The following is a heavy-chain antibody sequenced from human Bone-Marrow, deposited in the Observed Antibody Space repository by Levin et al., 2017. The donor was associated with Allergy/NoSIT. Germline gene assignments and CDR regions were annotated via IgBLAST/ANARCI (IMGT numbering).Heavy chain of an antibody. J-gene: IGHJ4*02. CDR2: ISGSGGST. CDR3: AKGGEQPRHVDY. V-gene: IGHV3-23*01. CDR1: GFTFSSYA. Sequence: GESLKISCAASGFTFSSYAMSWVRQAPGKGLEWVSAISGSGGSTYYADSVKGRFTISRDNSKNTLYLQMNSLRAEDTAVYYCAKGGEQPRHVDYWGQGTLVTVSS. D-gene: IGHD6-13*01.